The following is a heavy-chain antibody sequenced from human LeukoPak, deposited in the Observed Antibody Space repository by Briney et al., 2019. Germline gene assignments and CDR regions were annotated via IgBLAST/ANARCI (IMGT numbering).Heavy chain of an antibody. V-gene: IGHV3-53*01. CDR1: GFTVSSNY. CDR2: IYSGGST. CDR3: ARLSAAGLEGFDY. D-gene: IGHD3-16*02. Sequence: PGRSLRLSCAASGFTVSSNYMSWVRQAPGKGLEWVSVIYSGGSTYYADSVKGRFTISRDNSKNTLYLQMNSLRAEDTAVYYCARLSAAGLEGFDYWGQGTLVTVSS. J-gene: IGHJ4*02.